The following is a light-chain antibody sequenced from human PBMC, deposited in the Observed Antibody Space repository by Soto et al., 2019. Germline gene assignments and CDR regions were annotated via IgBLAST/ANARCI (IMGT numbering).Light chain of an antibody. Sequence: QSALTQPASVSGSPGQSITISCTGTSSDIGAYNYVSWYQHHPGNAPKLVIYAVSNRPSGVSDRFSGSKSGNTASLTISGLQAEDEADYYCSSYTSNILVVFGGGTKLTVL. CDR1: SSDIGAYNY. CDR3: SSYTSNILVV. J-gene: IGLJ2*01. CDR2: AVS. V-gene: IGLV2-14*01.